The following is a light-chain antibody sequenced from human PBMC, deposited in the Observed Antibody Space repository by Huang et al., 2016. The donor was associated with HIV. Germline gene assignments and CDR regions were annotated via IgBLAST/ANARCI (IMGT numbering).Light chain of an antibody. V-gene: IGKV1-33*01. CDR1: QDINNY. CDR3: QHYNGYPLT. CDR2: DAS. Sequence: DIQMTQSPYSLSASVGDRVTITCQASQDINNYLNWYQQRPGRAPKLLIDDASILDTGGPSRFSGSGGGTDFTFTISSLQPEDVATYYCQHYNGYPLTFGQGTR. J-gene: IGKJ5*01.